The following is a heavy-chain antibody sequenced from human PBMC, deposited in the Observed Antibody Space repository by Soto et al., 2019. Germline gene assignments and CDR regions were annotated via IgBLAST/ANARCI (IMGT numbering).Heavy chain of an antibody. CDR2: IYSGGST. CDR1: GFTVSSNY. J-gene: IGHJ6*03. CDR3: AREGEDIVVVPAAKKNYYYYYMDV. Sequence: GGSLRLSCAASGFTVSSNYMSWVRQAPGKGLEWVSVIYSGGSTYYADSVKGRFTISRHNSKNTLYPQMNSLRAEDTAVYYCAREGEDIVVVPAAKKNYYYYYMDVWGKGTTVTVSS. D-gene: IGHD2-2*01. V-gene: IGHV3-53*04.